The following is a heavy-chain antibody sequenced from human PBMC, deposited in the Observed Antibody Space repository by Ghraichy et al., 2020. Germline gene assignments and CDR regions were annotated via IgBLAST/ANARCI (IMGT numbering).Heavy chain of an antibody. CDR1: GFTFSSYW. CDR3: ARVTSSPYYDILTGYYYYYYMDV. V-gene: IGHV3-7*03. J-gene: IGHJ6*03. Sequence: GESLNISCAASGFTFSSYWMSWVRQAPGKGLEWVANIKQDGSEKYYVDSVKGRFTISRDNAKNSLYLQMNSLRAEDTAVYYCARVTSSPYYDILTGYYYYYYMDVWGKGTTVTVSS. D-gene: IGHD3-9*01. CDR2: IKQDGSEK.